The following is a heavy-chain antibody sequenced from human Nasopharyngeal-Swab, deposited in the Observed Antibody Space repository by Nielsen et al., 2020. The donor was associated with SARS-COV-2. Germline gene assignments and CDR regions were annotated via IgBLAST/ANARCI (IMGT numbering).Heavy chain of an antibody. CDR1: GFTFSDYY. Sequence: GESLKISCAASGFTFSDYYMSWIRQAPGKGLEWVSYISSSGSTIYYADSVKGRFTISRDNAKNSLYLQKNSLRAEDTAVYYCARSRSYYDSSGFPVGYWGQGTLVTVSS. D-gene: IGHD3-22*01. J-gene: IGHJ4*02. CDR2: ISSSGSTI. CDR3: ARSRSYYDSSGFPVGY. V-gene: IGHV3-11*01.